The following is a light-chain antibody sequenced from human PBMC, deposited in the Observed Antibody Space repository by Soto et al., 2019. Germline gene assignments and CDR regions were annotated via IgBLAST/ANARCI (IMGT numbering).Light chain of an antibody. CDR1: SNDVGDYNF. V-gene: IGLV2-11*01. CDR3: CSYAGSFSWV. Sequence: QSALTQPRSVSGSPGQSVTISCTGTSNDVGDYNFVSWYQQHPGKAPKLMIYDVLKRPSGVPDRFSGSKSGNTASLTISGLEAEDEADYYCCSYAGSFSWVFGGGTKLTV. J-gene: IGLJ3*02. CDR2: DVL.